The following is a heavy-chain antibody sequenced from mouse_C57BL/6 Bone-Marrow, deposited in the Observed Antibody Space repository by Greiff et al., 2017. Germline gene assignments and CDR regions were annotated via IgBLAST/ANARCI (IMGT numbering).Heavy chain of an antibody. CDR2: INPGSGGT. D-gene: IGHD1-1*01. Sequence: QVQLQQSGAELVRPGTSVKVSCKASGYAFTNYLIEWVKQRPGQGLEWIGVINPGSGGTNYNEKFKGKATLTADKSSSTAYMQLSSLTSEDSAVYFCAGGYYGSSSYYYAMDYWGQGTSGTVSS. J-gene: IGHJ4*01. CDR3: AGGYYGSSSYYYAMDY. V-gene: IGHV1-54*01. CDR1: GYAFTNYL.